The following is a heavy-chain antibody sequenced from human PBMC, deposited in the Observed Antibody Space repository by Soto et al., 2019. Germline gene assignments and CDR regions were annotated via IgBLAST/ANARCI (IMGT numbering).Heavy chain of an antibody. Sequence: TGGSLRLSCTGSGCTFGNYSMHWVRQAPGKGLEWVASTSYDGNNKYYADSLKGRFTISRDNSKKMVYLQMTSLGPEDTAVYYCAKGGGSARDFDYWGEGXLVTVSS. CDR1: GCTFGNYS. D-gene: IGHD1-26*01. J-gene: IGHJ4*02. CDR2: TSYDGNNK. V-gene: IGHV3-30*18. CDR3: AKGGGSARDFDY.